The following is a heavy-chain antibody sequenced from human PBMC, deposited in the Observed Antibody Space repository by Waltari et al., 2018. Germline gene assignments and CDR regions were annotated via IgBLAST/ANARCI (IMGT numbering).Heavy chain of an antibody. V-gene: IGHV4-4*07. J-gene: IGHJ4*02. D-gene: IGHD3-16*02. Sequence: QVQLQESGPGLVKPSETLSLTCRVSGGPMSYYYWRWIRQPAGKGLEWIGRVYTGGNTNYNPSLKSRVTISVDKSKNQFSLRLASITAADTAVYYCASAERRLLRLGELSSEYNFDYWGQGTLVTVSS. CDR1: GGPMSYYY. CDR3: ASAERRLLRLGELSSEYNFDY. CDR2: VYTGGNT.